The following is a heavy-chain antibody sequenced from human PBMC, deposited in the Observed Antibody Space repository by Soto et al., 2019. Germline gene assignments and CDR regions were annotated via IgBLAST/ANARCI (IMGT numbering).Heavy chain of an antibody. CDR2: ISGSGGST. V-gene: IGHV3-23*01. CDR3: AKAFGYSYGQYYFDF. D-gene: IGHD5-18*01. CDR1: GFTFSSYA. Sequence: EVQLLESGGGLVQPGGSLRLSCAASGFTFSSYAMSWVRQAPGKGLEWVSAISGSGGSTYYADSVKGRFTISRDNSKNTLYLQRNSLRAEDMSVYYCAKAFGYSYGQYYFDFWGQGTLVTVSS. J-gene: IGHJ4*02.